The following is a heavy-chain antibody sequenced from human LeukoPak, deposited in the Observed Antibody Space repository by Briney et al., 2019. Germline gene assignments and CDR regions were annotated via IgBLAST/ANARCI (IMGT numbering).Heavy chain of an antibody. CDR3: ARGAPSSSPNDY. Sequence: SETLSLTCTVSGGSISSGGYYWSWIRQHPGKGLEWIGYIYYSGSTYYNPSLKSRVTISVDTSKNQFPLNLSSVTAADTAVYYCARGAPSSSPNDYCGQGTLVTVSS. J-gene: IGHJ4*02. CDR1: GGSISSGGYY. CDR2: IYYSGST. D-gene: IGHD6-6*01. V-gene: IGHV4-31*03.